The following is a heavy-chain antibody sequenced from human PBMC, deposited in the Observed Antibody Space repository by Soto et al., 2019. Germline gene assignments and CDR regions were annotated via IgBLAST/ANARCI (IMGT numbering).Heavy chain of an antibody. J-gene: IGHJ3*02. V-gene: IGHV3-53*01. CDR3: AKVASVRVVEWLSTGRAFEI. CDR1: GFNVSGNS. CDR2: GYT. D-gene: IGHD3-3*01. Sequence: GGSLILSCAASGFNVSGNSLSCVRQAPGKGLEWVSGGYTYYAGSVKGRFTISRDISKTTLFLQMTSLRAEDTAVYYCAKVASVRVVEWLSTGRAFEIWGQGTMVTVSS.